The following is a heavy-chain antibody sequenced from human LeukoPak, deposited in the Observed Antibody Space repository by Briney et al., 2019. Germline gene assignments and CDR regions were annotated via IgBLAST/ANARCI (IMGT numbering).Heavy chain of an antibody. CDR2: ITSSSSAI. Sequence: PGGSLRLSCAASGXTFSSSSMNWVRQAPGKGLEWVSYITSSSSAIYYADSVKGRFTISRDNAKNSLYLQMNSLRDEDTAVYYCVRDSSYAFDMWGQGTMVSVSS. CDR1: GXTFSSSS. V-gene: IGHV3-48*02. J-gene: IGHJ3*02. CDR3: VRDSSYAFDM.